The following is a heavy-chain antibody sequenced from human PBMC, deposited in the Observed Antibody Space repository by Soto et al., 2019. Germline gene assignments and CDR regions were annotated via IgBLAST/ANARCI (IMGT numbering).Heavy chain of an antibody. D-gene: IGHD2-15*01. CDR3: VKDRGETGYCSAGSCYSDY. CDR1: GFTFRSYA. Sequence: PGGSLRLSCTASGFTFRSYAMSWVRQAQGKGRKWVSGISSVGTSSYYADSVKGRFTISRDNSKNTLYLQMNSLRAEDTAIYSCVKDRGETGYCSAGSCYSDYWGQGTLVTVSS. CDR2: ISSVGTSS. V-gene: IGHV3-23*01. J-gene: IGHJ4*02.